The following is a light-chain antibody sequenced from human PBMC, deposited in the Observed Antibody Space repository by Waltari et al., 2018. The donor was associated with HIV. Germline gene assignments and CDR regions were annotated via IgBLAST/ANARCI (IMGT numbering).Light chain of an antibody. V-gene: IGLV8-61*01. J-gene: IGLJ3*02. Sequence: QTVVTQEPSYSVSPGGTITLTCGFTSGSVSTTSYPAWYKQDPGQAPRTLIYNTLVRSPGVPGRFSGSILGNTAVLTITGAQADDESVYYCVLYGGDYWVFGGGTKVTVL. CDR1: SGSVSTTSY. CDR2: NTL. CDR3: VLYGGDYWV.